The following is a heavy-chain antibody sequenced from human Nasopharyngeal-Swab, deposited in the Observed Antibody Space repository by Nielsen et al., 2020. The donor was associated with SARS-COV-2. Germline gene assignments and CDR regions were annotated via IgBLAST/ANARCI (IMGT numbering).Heavy chain of an antibody. Sequence: SETLSLTCTVSGGSISSYYWSWIRQPPGKGLEWIGYIYYSGSTNYNPSLKGRLTISVDTSKNQFSLKLSSVTAADTAVYYCARQEGKYYNGRGRGMDVWGQGTTVTVSS. D-gene: IGHD3-22*01. CDR2: IYYSGST. CDR1: GGSISSYY. V-gene: IGHV4-59*08. CDR3: ARQEGKYYNGRGRGMDV. J-gene: IGHJ6*02.